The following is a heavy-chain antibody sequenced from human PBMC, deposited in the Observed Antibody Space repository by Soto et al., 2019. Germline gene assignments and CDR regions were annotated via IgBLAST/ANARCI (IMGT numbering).Heavy chain of an antibody. CDR2: ITNTGTGT. CDR1: GFTFSSHA. D-gene: IGHD2-15*01. J-gene: IGHJ3*02. V-gene: IGHV3-23*05. Sequence: EVQLLESGGGLAQPGGSLRLSCAASGFTFSSHAVGWVRQAPGKGLEWVSSITNTGTGTYYADSVKGRFTISRDNSKDTLYLQLNSLRAEDTAKYFCAMSVLLAAPFRAFDIWGQGTMVTVSS. CDR3: AMSVLLAAPFRAFDI.